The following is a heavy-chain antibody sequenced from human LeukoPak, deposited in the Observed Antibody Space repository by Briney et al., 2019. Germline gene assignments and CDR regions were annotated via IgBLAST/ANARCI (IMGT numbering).Heavy chain of an antibody. J-gene: IGHJ4*02. D-gene: IGHD5-18*01. CDR2: ISSSSRSI. CDR1: GFTLSDHN. V-gene: IGHV3-21*01. Sequence: GGSLRLSCAASGFTLSDHNMNWVRQGPGKGLECVAFISSSSRSIKYADSVKGRFTISRDNAKTSLYLQMNRLRAEDTAVYYCARHLSGITGYTYGRGIDYWGQGTLVTVSS. CDR3: ARHLSGITGYTYGRGIDY.